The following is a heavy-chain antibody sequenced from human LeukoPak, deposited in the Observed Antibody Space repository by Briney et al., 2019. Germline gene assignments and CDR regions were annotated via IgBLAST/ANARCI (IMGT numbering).Heavy chain of an antibody. CDR3: ARASALAGDY. CDR2: INHSGST. J-gene: IGHJ4*02. V-gene: IGHV4-34*01. Sequence: PSETLSLTCAVYGGSFSDYYWSWIRQPPGKGLEWIGEINHSGSTNYNPSLKSRVTISVDTSKNQFSLKLSSVTAADTAVYYCARASALAGDYWGQGTLVTVSS. D-gene: IGHD6-19*01. CDR1: GGSFSDYY.